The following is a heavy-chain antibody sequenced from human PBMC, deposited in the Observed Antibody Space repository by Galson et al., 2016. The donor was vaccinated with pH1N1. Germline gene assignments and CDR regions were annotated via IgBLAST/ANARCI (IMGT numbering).Heavy chain of an antibody. CDR3: ARADNWSHHSDAFDI. D-gene: IGHD1-20*01. CDR2: IYASGAD. J-gene: IGHJ3*02. CDR1: GGSVTSYY. V-gene: IGHV4-4*07. Sequence: SETLSLTCSVSGGSVTSYYWNWIRQPAGKGLEYIGRIYASGADNYNPSLKSRITMSVDTSKNQVSLKLSSVTAADTAVYYCARADNWSHHSDAFDIWGQGTMVMVSS.